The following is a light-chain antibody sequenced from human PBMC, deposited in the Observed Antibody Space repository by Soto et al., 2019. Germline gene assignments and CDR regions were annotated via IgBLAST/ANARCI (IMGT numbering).Light chain of an antibody. Sequence: DIQMTQSPSTLSASVGDRVTITCRASQTISNWLARYQQKPGKAPRLLIYDASTLESGVPSRFSGSASGTEFTLTISSLQPDDFATYYCQQHTFGQGTKVDIK. V-gene: IGKV1-5*01. CDR3: QQHT. J-gene: IGKJ2*01. CDR2: DAS. CDR1: QTISNW.